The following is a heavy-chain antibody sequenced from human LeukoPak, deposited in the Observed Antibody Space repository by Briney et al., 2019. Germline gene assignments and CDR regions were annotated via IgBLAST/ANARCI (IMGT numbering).Heavy chain of an antibody. J-gene: IGHJ4*02. V-gene: IGHV3-74*01. CDR2: MNSDGSSI. CDR1: GFTFSAYH. D-gene: IGHD6-19*01. CDR3: SRDGGWSFGY. Sequence: PGGSLRLSCAASGFTFSAYHINWVRQAPGKGLVWVARMNSDGSSINYGDSVKGRFTISRDNAKNTLYLQMNSLRAEDTAVYYCSRDGGWSFGYWGQGTLVTVSS.